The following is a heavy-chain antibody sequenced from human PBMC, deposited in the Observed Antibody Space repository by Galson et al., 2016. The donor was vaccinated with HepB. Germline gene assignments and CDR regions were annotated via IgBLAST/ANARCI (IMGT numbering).Heavy chain of an antibody. Sequence: SLRLSCAASGFTFNNYAMSWVRQAPGKGLECVSVVSGSSSTTYYADSMKGRFTISKDNSRNTLYLQMNTLRAEDTAIYYCAKGRVGITASALDYWGQGTLVIVSS. V-gene: IGHV3-23*01. CDR1: GFTFNNYA. CDR3: AKGRVGITASALDY. D-gene: IGHD1-26*01. CDR2: VSGSSSTT. J-gene: IGHJ4*02.